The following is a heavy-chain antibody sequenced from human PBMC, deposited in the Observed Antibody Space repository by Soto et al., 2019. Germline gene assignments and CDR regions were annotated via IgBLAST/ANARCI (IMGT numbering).Heavy chain of an antibody. V-gene: IGHV5-51*01. CDR3: ARVPSVVTPGNDYFGVDV. J-gene: IGHJ6*02. D-gene: IGHD2-2*01. Sequence: PGESLKISCKGSGYSFTTYWIAWVRQMPGEGLKWMGIIYPDDSRTTYSPSFQGQVTISADKSINTAYLQWSSLKTSDTAMYYCARVPSVVTPGNDYFGVDVWGQGTTVTVSS. CDR2: IYPDDSRT. CDR1: GYSFTTYW.